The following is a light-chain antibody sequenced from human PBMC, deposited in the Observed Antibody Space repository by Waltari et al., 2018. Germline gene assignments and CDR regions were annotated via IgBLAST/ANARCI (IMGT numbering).Light chain of an antibody. CDR2: EVT. CDR3: SSYAGSNGFYV. CDR1: SSDIGGYNY. Sequence: QSALTQPPSASGSLGQSVTISCTGTSSDIGGYNYVSWYQQHPGKAPKLMIYEVTKRPSGGPDRFSGSKSGNTASLTLSGLQAEDEAYYYCSSYAGSNGFYVFGTGTTVTVL. V-gene: IGLV2-8*01. J-gene: IGLJ1*01.